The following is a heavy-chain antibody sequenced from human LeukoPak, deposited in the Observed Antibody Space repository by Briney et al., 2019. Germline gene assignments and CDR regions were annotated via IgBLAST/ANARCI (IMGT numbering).Heavy chain of an antibody. CDR3: ARDSGHCSGGTCYSGYFDY. CDR1: GFTFSNYG. D-gene: IGHD2-15*01. Sequence: PGGSLRLSCAASGFTFSNYGMHWVRQAPGKGLEWAAVIWYDGSNKYYVDSVKGRFTISRDSSKNTLYLQMNSLGAEDTAVYYCARDSGHCSGGTCYSGYFDYWGQGTQVTVSS. CDR2: IWYDGSNK. J-gene: IGHJ4*02. V-gene: IGHV3-33*01.